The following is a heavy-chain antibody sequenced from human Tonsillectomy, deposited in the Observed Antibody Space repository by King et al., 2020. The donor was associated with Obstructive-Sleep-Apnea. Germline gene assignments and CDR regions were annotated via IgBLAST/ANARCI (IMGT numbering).Heavy chain of an antibody. CDR3: ATRRGTGGSNY. V-gene: IGHV1-8*01. J-gene: IGHJ4*02. CDR2: MKLNSGNT. Sequence: QLVQSGAEVKKPGASVNVSCKASVYTFTNYDVNWVRRATGQGLEWMGWMKLNSGNTAFAQKFQGRVTMTSNTSISTAYMELSNLTSEDTAMYYCATRRGTGGSNYWGQGTLVTVSS. CDR1: VYTFTNYD. D-gene: IGHD2-15*01.